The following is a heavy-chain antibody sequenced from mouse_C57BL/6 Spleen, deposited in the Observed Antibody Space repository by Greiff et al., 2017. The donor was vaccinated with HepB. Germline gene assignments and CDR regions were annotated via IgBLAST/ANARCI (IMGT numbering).Heavy chain of an antibody. J-gene: IGHJ3*01. CDR1: GYTFTSYD. Sequence: QVQLQQSGPELVKPGASVKLSCKASGYTFTSYDINWVKQRPGQGLEWIGWIYPRDGSTKYNEKFKGKATLTVDTTSSTAYMELHSLTSEDSAVYFCARGDDYDGFAYWGQGTLVTVSA. D-gene: IGHD2-4*01. CDR3: ARGDDYDGFAY. CDR2: IYPRDGST. V-gene: IGHV1-85*01.